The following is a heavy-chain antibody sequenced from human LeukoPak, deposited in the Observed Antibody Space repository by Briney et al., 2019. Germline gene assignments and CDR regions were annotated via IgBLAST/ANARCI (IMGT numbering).Heavy chain of an antibody. Sequence: AGSLRLSCPSSGVTFSNYWMHCVRHAPGEGLLCVSRINGDGSSTAYADSVKGRFTISRDNAKNTLYLQMNSLRADDTAVYYCAREMYRDYGGHDYWGQGTLVTVSS. J-gene: IGHJ4*02. CDR1: GVTFSNYW. CDR3: AREMYRDYGGHDY. V-gene: IGHV3-74*01. D-gene: IGHD4-23*01. CDR2: INGDGSST.